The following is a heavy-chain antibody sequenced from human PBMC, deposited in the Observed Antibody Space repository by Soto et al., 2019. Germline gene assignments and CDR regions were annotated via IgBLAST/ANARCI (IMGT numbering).Heavy chain of an antibody. V-gene: IGHV3-33*01. J-gene: IGHJ4*02. CDR2: IWYDGSHK. D-gene: IGHD3-22*01. Sequence: GGSLRLSCAASGFTFSSYGMHWVRQAPGKGLEWVGIIWYDGSHKYYGDSVKGRFTISRDESKNTVYLQMNSLRAEDTAVYYCTRSYYESSDPYYFDFWGQGTLVTVSS. CDR3: TRSYYESSDPYYFDF. CDR1: GFTFSSYG.